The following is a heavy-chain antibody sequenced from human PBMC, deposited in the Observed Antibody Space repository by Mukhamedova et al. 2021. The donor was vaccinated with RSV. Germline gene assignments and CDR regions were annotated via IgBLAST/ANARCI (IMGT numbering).Heavy chain of an antibody. J-gene: IGHJ5*02. Sequence: GYADSVKGRFTISRDNAKNSLYLQMNSLRAEDTALYYCARQQDIVVVPAASSSYWFDPWGQGTLVTVSS. V-gene: IGHV3-20*03. D-gene: IGHD2-2*01. CDR3: ARQQDIVVVPAASSSYWFDP.